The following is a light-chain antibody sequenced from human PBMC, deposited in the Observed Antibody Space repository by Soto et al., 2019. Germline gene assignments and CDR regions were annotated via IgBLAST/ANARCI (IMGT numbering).Light chain of an antibody. CDR2: DGS. J-gene: IGKJ4*01. CDR1: QRVSNL. CDR3: QQRSSWPLT. Sequence: EIVLTHSPVTLSLSPGQRATLSCRASQRVSNLLAWYQQKPGQAPRLLIYDGSKRVTGIAARFSGSGSGTDLTLTISSLEPEDFAVYYCQQRSSWPLTFGGGTKVEI. V-gene: IGKV3-11*01.